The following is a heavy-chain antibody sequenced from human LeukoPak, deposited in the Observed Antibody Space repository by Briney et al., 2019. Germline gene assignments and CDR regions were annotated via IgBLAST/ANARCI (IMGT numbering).Heavy chain of an antibody. CDR2: IKKDGSEK. V-gene: IGHV3-7*03. J-gene: IGHJ4*02. CDR3: TTDTWYSAGH. Sequence: GGSLRLSCTASGFSLSDFYMDSVRQAPGKGLEWVAIIKKDGSEKYYVDSMKGRFTISRDNAKNSLFLQMNSLRAEDTAIYYCTTDTWYSAGHWGQGTLVTVSS. D-gene: IGHD2-15*01. CDR1: GFSLSDFY.